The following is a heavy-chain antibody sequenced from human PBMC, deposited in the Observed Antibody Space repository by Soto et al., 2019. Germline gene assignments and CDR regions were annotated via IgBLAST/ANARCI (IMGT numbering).Heavy chain of an antibody. J-gene: IGHJ4*02. CDR1: GGSIKNYY. Sequence: SETLSLTCTVSGGSIKNYYWSWIRQPPGKGLEWIGCIYYSGSTNYNPSLKSRVTISVDTSKNQFSLNLRSVTAADTAVYYCARGRWLQLIYFDYWGQGTLVTVSS. D-gene: IGHD5-12*01. CDR2: IYYSGST. V-gene: IGHV4-59*01. CDR3: ARGRWLQLIYFDY.